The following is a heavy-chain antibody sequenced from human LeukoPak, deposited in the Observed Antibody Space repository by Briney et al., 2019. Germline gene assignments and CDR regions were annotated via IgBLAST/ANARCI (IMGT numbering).Heavy chain of an antibody. D-gene: IGHD2-2*01. CDR2: INDSGST. CDR1: GGSFSGYY. Sequence: SETLSLTWAVYGGSFSGYYWSWIRQPPGKGLEWIGEINDSGSTNYNPSLKSRVTILVDTSKNQFSLKLSSVTAADTAVYYCARGFGVVPAATLDYWGQGTLVTVSS. J-gene: IGHJ4*02. CDR3: ARGFGVVPAATLDY. V-gene: IGHV4-34*01.